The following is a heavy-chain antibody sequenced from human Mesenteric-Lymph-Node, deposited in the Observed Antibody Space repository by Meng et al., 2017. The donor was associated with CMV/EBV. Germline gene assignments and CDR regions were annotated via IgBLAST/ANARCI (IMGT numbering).Heavy chain of an antibody. CDR3: ARGKPYDYVWGSPFDY. Sequence: YGGSFRGYYWSWIRQPPGKGLEWIGEINHSGSTNYNPSLKSRVIISVDTSKNQFSLKLRSVTAADTAVYYCARGKPYDYVWGSPFDYWGQGTLVTVSS. J-gene: IGHJ4*02. CDR1: GGSFRGYY. D-gene: IGHD3-16*01. CDR2: INHSGST. V-gene: IGHV4-34*01.